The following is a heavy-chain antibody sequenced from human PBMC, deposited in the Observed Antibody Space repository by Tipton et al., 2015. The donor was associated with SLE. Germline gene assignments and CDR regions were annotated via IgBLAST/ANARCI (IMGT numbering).Heavy chain of an antibody. Sequence: LRLSCTVSGGSMSSSYWSWIRQPPGKGLEWIGYIYISGSTNYNPSLKSRVTISVDTSKNQFSLKLTSVTAADTAVYYCARESQLLFDYWGQGTLVTVSS. D-gene: IGHD2-2*01. CDR2: IYISGST. CDR1: GGSMSSSY. J-gene: IGHJ4*02. CDR3: ARESQLLFDY. V-gene: IGHV4-59*01.